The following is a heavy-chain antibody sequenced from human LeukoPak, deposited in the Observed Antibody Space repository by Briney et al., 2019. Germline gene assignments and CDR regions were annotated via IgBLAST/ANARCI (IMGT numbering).Heavy chain of an antibody. Sequence: PGGSLRLSCAASGFTLSSYSMNWVRQAPGKGLEWVSYISSSSSTIYYADSVKGRFTISRDNAKNSLYLQMNSLRAEDTAVYYCAKDSVWFGETNPFDYWGQGTLVTVSS. CDR2: ISSSSSTI. J-gene: IGHJ4*02. V-gene: IGHV3-48*01. CDR3: AKDSVWFGETNPFDY. CDR1: GFTLSSYS. D-gene: IGHD3-10*01.